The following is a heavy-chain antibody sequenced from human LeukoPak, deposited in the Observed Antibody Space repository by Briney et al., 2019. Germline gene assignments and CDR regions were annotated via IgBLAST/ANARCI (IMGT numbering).Heavy chain of an antibody. J-gene: IGHJ4*02. CDR2: INPNSGGT. Sequence: GASLKVSCKASGYTVTVYFINCVPRAPGQGLEWMGWINPNSGGTNYAQKFQGRVTMTRDTSISTAYMELSRLRSDDPAVYYFARVFDWDSSGYYFDYWGQGTLVTVSS. CDR3: ARVFDWDSSGYYFDY. D-gene: IGHD3-22*01. V-gene: IGHV1-2*02. CDR1: GYTVTVYF.